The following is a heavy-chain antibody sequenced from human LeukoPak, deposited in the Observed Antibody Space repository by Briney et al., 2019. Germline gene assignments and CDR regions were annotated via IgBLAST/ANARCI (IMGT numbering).Heavy chain of an antibody. Sequence: SVKVSCKASGGTFNSYAINWVRQAPGQGLEWMRRIIHIFGTPNYAQKFQCRVTITTVKSTSTAYMEPSSLRSEDTAVYYCAKAGLYDYVWGSYRQKWFDPWGQGNLVTVSS. CDR3: AKAGLYDYVWGSYRQKWFDP. CDR1: GGTFNSYA. D-gene: IGHD3-16*02. CDR2: IIHIFGTP. J-gene: IGHJ5*02. V-gene: IGHV1-69*05.